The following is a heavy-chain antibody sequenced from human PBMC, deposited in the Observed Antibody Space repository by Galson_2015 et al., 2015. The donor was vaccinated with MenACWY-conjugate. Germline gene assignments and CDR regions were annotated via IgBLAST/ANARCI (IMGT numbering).Heavy chain of an antibody. CDR1: GFSLNTHW. V-gene: IGHV3-33*03. J-gene: IGHJ4*02. CDR2: IWNDGSEK. CDR3: FAIYSGLHF. Sequence: SLRLSCAASGFSLNTHWMTWVRQAPGKGLEWMADIWNDGSEKYYADSVKGRFIISRDNSKNSVYLQMNSLRAGDTALYYCFAIYSGLHFWGQETLVTVSS. D-gene: IGHD5-12*01.